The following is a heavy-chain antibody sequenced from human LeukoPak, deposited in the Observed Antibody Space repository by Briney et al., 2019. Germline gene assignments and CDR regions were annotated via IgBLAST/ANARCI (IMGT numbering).Heavy chain of an antibody. CDR1: GDSISSSSYY. CDR2: IYYSGST. Sequence: KASETLSLTCTVSGDSISSSSYYWGWIRQPPGKGLEWIGSIYYSGSTYYNPSLKSRVTISVDTSKNQFSLKLSSVTAADTAVYYCARLDRGHGVGYFDYWGQGTLVTVSS. J-gene: IGHJ4*02. D-gene: IGHD2-15*01. CDR3: ARLDRGHGVGYFDY. V-gene: IGHV4-39*01.